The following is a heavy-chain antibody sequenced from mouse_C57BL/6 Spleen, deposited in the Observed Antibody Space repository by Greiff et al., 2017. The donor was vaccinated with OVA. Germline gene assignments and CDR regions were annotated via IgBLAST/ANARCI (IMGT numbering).Heavy chain of an antibody. J-gene: IGHJ2*01. CDR3: ARYPDYDHYFDY. CDR1: GYAFSSSW. V-gene: IGHV1-82*01. CDR2: IYPGDGDT. Sequence: QVQLKQSGPELVKPGASVKISCKASGYAFSSSWMNWVKQRPGKGLEWIGRIYPGDGDTNYNGKFKGKATLTAYKSSSTAYMQLSSLTSEDSAVYCCARYPDYDHYFDYWGQGTTLTVSS. D-gene: IGHD2-4*01.